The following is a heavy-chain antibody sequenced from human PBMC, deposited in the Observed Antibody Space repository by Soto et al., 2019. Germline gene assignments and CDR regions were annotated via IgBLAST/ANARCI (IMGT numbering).Heavy chain of an antibody. CDR2: IYHSGST. CDR1: GYSISSGYY. J-gene: IGHJ4*02. V-gene: IGHV4-38-2*01. D-gene: IGHD6-6*01. CDR3: ARVISIAARPDHFDY. Sequence: ASETLSLTCAVSGYSISSGYYWGWIRQPPGKGLEWIGSIYHSGSTYYNPSLKSRVTISVDTSKNQFSLKLSSVTAADTAVYYCARVISIAARPDHFDYWGQGTLVTVSS.